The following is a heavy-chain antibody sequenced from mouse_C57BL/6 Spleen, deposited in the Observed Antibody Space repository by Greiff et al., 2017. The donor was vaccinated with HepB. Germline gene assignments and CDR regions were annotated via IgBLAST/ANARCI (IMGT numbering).Heavy chain of an antibody. CDR2: ISNGGGST. D-gene: IGHD3-2*02. CDR3: ARDSSGYVDY. CDR1: GFTFSDYY. J-gene: IGHJ2*01. V-gene: IGHV5-12*01. Sequence: EVQVVESGGGLVQPGGSLKLSCAASGFTFSDYYMYWVRQTPEKRLEWVAYISNGGGSTYYPDTVKGRFTISRDNAKNTLYLQMSRLKSEDTAMYYCARDSSGYVDYWGQGTTLTVSS.